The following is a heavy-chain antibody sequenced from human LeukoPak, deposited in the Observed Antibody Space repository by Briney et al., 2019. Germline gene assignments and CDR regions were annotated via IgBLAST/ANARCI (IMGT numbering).Heavy chain of an antibody. J-gene: IGHJ3*02. D-gene: IGHD7-27*01. V-gene: IGHV1-24*01. CDR2: FDPEDGET. Sequence: GESLKISCKGSGYSFSSYWSGWVRQAPGKGLEWMGGFDPEDGETIYAQKFQGRVTMTEDTSTDTAYMELSSLRSEDTAVYYCATDNPRSNWDAFDIWGQGTMVTVSS. CDR1: GYSFSSYW. CDR3: ATDNPRSNWDAFDI.